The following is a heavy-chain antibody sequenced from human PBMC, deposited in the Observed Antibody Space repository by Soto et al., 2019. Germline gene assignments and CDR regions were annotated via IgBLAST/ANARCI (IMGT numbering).Heavy chain of an antibody. J-gene: IGHJ6*02. Sequence: PGGSLRLSCAASGFTFDKFDMHWVRQAPGKGLQWVAVTSFDGNRKYYAASVKGRFTISRDNSNNTLHLQMNNLRDDDSAVYYCVREGGVPAAIGHYYYGMDVWGRGTAVTVSS. CDR1: GFTFDKFD. CDR2: TSFDGNRK. V-gene: IGHV3-30-3*01. D-gene: IGHD2-2*02. CDR3: VREGGVPAAIGHYYYGMDV.